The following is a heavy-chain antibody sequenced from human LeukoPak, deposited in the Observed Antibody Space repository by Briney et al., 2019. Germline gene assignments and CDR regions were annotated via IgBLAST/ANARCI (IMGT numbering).Heavy chain of an antibody. V-gene: IGHV5-51*01. J-gene: IGHJ4*02. CDR3: ARARYCSGGSCWEEVDYFDY. CDR2: IYPGDSDT. D-gene: IGHD2-15*01. Sequence: GESLKISCKGSGYSFTSYWIGWVRQMPGKGLEWMGIIYPGDSDTRYSPSFQGQVTISADKSISTAYLQWSSLKASDTAMYYCARARYCSGGSCWEEVDYFDYWGQGTLVTVSS. CDR1: GYSFTSYW.